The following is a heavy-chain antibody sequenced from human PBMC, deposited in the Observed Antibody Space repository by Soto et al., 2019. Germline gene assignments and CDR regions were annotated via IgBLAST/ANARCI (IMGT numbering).Heavy chain of an antibody. V-gene: IGHV1-24*01. CDR1: GYTLTELS. J-gene: IGHJ4*02. Sequence: ASVTVSCKVSGYTLTELSMHWVRQAPGKGLEWMGGFDPEDGETIYAQKFQGRVTMTEDTSTDTAYMELRSLRSDDTAVYYCARDLDYYDSSGPPGYWGQGTLVTVSS. D-gene: IGHD3-22*01. CDR2: FDPEDGET. CDR3: ARDLDYYDSSGPPGY.